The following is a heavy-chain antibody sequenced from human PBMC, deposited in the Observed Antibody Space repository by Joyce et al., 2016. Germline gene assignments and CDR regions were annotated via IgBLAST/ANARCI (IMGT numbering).Heavy chain of an antibody. J-gene: IGHJ4*02. CDR1: GYSFTSYW. CDR2: INPEDSET. CDR3: ARSAVRGTLSPFFDY. D-gene: IGHD3-16*01. Sequence: EVQLVQSGGEVKKPGESLKISCKGVGYSFTSYWLGWVRQLPGKGLELMGIINPEDSETRDSPSFQGQVTLSVDRSIKTAHLRWGSLRASDTAIYYCARSAVRGTLSPFFDYWGQGSLVTVSS. V-gene: IGHV5-51*01.